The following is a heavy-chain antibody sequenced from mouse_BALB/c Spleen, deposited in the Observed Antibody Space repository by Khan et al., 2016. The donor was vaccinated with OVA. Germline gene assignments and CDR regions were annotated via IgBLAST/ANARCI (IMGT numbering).Heavy chain of an antibody. V-gene: IGHV2-6-1*01. Sequence: QVQLKESGPGLAAPSQSLSITCTISGFSLTNYGVHWVRQPPGKGLEWLVVIWSDGTTNYNSALNSRLTITKDNSQSQVFLKMNSLQTDDTAIYFCARQPYYHYNIMDYWGQGTSVNVSS. D-gene: IGHD2-10*01. CDR2: IWSDGTT. CDR1: GFSLTNYG. J-gene: IGHJ4*01. CDR3: ARQPYYHYNIMDY.